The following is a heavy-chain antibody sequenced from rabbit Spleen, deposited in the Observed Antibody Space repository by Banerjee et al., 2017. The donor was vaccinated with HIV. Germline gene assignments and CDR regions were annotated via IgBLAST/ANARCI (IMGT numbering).Heavy chain of an antibody. CDR2: IDAGSSGFT. V-gene: IGHV1S45*01. Sequence: QEQLEESGGGLVKPGGTLTLTCTASGFSFSGSYWMCWVRQAPGKGLEWIACIDAGSSGFTYFATWAKGRFTCSKTSSTTVTLQMTRLTAADTATYFCARDTSSSFSSYGMDLWGQGTLVTVS. CDR3: ARDTSSSFSSYGMDL. CDR1: GFSFSGSYW. J-gene: IGHJ6*01. D-gene: IGHD1-1*01.